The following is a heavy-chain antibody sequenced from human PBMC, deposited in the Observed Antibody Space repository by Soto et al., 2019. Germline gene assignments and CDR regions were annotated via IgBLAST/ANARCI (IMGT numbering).Heavy chain of an antibody. CDR1: GFTFSSYG. J-gene: IGHJ4*02. CDR2: IWYDGSNK. CDR3: ARDRTPITMVRGVIGY. Sequence: PGGSLRLSCAASGFTFSSYGMHWVRQAPGKGLEWVAVIWYDGSNKYYADSVKGRFTISRDNSKNTLYLQMNSLRAEDTAVYYCARDRTPITMVRGVIGYWGQGTLVTVSS. V-gene: IGHV3-33*01. D-gene: IGHD3-10*01.